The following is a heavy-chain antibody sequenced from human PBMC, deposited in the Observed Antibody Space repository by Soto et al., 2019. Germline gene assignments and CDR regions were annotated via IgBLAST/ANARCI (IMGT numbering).Heavy chain of an antibody. D-gene: IGHD3-3*02. CDR2: MYHSGIT. J-gene: IGHJ5*02. CDR3: ARDFNSIFDDFADMRWNFDP. V-gene: IGHV4-38-2*02. Sequence: SETLSLTCAVSGYSIRSGYFWGWIRQPPGKGLEWIGSMYHSGITYYNLSLKSRVTISVDTSKNQLSLSLRSVTAADTAIYYCARDFNSIFDDFADMRWNFDPWGQGTLVTVSS. CDR1: GYSIRSGYF.